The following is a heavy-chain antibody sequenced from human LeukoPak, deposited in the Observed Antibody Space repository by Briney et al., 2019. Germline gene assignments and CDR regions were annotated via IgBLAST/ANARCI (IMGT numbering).Heavy chain of an antibody. Sequence: GGSLRLSCAASGFTVSSNYMSWARQAPGKGLEWVSVIYSGGSTYYADSVKGRFTISRDNSKNTLYLQMNSLRAEDTAVYYCAREWDDSSGYYNCWGQGTLVTVSS. CDR1: GFTVSSNY. V-gene: IGHV3-53*01. J-gene: IGHJ4*02. D-gene: IGHD3-22*01. CDR3: AREWDDSSGYYNC. CDR2: IYSGGST.